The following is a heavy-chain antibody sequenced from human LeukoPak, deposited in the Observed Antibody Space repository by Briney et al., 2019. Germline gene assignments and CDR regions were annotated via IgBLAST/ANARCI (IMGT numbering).Heavy chain of an antibody. V-gene: IGHV3-73*01. CDR2: IRSKANSYAT. CDR1: GFTFSGSA. CDR3: TSRPYCSSTSCHFDY. Sequence: GGSLRLSCAASGFTFSGSAMHWVRQASGKGLEWVGRIRSKANSYATAYAASVKGRFTISRDDSKNTAYLQMNSLKTEDTAVYYCTSRPYCSSTSCHFDYWGQGTPVTVSS. J-gene: IGHJ4*02. D-gene: IGHD2-2*01.